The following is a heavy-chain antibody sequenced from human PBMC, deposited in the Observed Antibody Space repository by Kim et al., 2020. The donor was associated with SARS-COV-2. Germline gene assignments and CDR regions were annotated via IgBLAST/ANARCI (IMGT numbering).Heavy chain of an antibody. CDR2: INPNTGNT. CDR1: GYTFTNYD. CDR3: ARVPRHEGGWQLNYLSGLDV. J-gene: IGHJ6*02. Sequence: ASVKVSCKASGYTFTNYDINWVRQASGQGLEWMGWINPNTGNTGSAQRFQGRVTMTRFTSIDTAFMELTSLTSEDTAVYYCARVPRHEGGWQLNYLSGLDVWGQGTTVTVS. D-gene: IGHD6-6*01. V-gene: IGHV1-8*01.